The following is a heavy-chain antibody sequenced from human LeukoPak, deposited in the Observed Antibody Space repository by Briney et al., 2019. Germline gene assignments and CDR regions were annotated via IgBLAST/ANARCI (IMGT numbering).Heavy chain of an antibody. D-gene: IGHD3-10*01. V-gene: IGHV4-59*10. Sequence: PSETLCLTCAVSGVSISSYYWSWVRQPAGKGLEWIWRIYTSGSTNYNPSLKSRVTMSVDTSKNQFSLKLSSVTAADTAVYYCARGPHPGLLHYYYYMDVWGKGTTVTVPS. CDR3: ARGPHPGLLHYYYYMDV. CDR1: GVSISSYY. CDR2: IYTSGST. J-gene: IGHJ6*03.